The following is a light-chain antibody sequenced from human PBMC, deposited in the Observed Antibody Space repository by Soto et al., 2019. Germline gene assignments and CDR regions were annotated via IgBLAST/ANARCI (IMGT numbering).Light chain of an antibody. J-gene: IGKJ3*01. V-gene: IGKV1-27*01. Sequence: DIQMTQSPTSLSASVGDRVTITCRASQGIRNYVAWYQQIPGKAPKLLIYAASTLQSGVPSRFSGSGSGTDFTLTIYGLQPEDFATYSCKKYSSGPVFGPGTKVDIK. CDR3: KKYSSGPV. CDR2: AAS. CDR1: QGIRNY.